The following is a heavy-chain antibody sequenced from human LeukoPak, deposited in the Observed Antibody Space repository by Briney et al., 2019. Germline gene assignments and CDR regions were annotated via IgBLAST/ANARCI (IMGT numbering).Heavy chain of an antibody. CDR1: GFTFSSYG. V-gene: IGHV3-48*01. D-gene: IGHD3-10*01. CDR3: AKDPEAMVRTHFDY. CDR2: ISSSSSTI. J-gene: IGHJ4*02. Sequence: QTGGSLRLSCAASGFTFSSYGMTWVRQAPGKGLEWVSYISSSSSTIYYADSVKGRFTISRDNSKNTLYLQMNSLRAEDTAVYYCAKDPEAMVRTHFDYWGQGTLVTVSS.